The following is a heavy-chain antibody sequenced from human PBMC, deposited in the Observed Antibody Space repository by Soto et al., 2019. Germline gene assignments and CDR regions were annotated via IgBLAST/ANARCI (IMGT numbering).Heavy chain of an antibody. J-gene: IGHJ4*02. CDR3: ARGVGVPAANYFDY. V-gene: IGHV3-7*01. Sequence: GGSLRLSCAASGFTFSSYWMSWVRQAPGKGLEWVANIKQDGSEKYYVDSVKGRFTILRDNAKNSLYLQMNSLRAEDTAVYYCARGVGVPAANYFDYWGQGTLVTVSS. CDR1: GFTFSSYW. CDR2: IKQDGSEK. D-gene: IGHD2-2*01.